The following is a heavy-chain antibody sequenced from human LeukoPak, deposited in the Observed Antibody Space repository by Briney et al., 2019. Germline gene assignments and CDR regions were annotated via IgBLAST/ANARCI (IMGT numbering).Heavy chain of an antibody. Sequence: ASVKVSCKASGYTFTSYGISWVRQAPGQGLEWMGWISAYNGNTNYAQKLQGRVTMTTDTSTSTAYMELRSLRSDDTAVYYCARDPPLQGEMVTTDDYWGRGTLVTVSS. V-gene: IGHV1-18*01. CDR1: GYTFTSYG. D-gene: IGHD5-24*01. CDR2: ISAYNGNT. CDR3: ARDPPLQGEMVTTDDY. J-gene: IGHJ4*02.